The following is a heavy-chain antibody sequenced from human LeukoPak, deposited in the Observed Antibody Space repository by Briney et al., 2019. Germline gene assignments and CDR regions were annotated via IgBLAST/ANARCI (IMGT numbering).Heavy chain of an antibody. J-gene: IGHJ3*02. V-gene: IGHV4-4*02. CDR3: ARVMIYYDSTGSYWGAFDI. Sequence: SGTLSLSCAVSGGSISSSNWWSWVRQPPGKGLEWIGEIYDSGSTNYNPSLKSRVTISVDKSKNQFSLKLPSVTAAGTAVYYCARVMIYYDSTGSYWGAFDIWGQGTMVTVSS. D-gene: IGHD3-22*01. CDR2: IYDSGST. CDR1: GGSISSSNW.